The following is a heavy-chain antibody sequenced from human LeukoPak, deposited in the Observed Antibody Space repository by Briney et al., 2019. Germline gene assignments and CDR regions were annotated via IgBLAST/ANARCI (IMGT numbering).Heavy chain of an antibody. CDR2: IYSGGST. V-gene: IGHV3-53*01. CDR3: ARAPRCSGGSCCFGIDY. Sequence: GGSLRLSCAASGFTVSSNYMSWVRQAPGKGLEWVSVIYSGGSTYYADSVKGRFTISRDNSKNTLYLQMNSLRAEDTAVYYCARAPRCSGGSCCFGIDYWGQGTLVTVSS. J-gene: IGHJ4*02. D-gene: IGHD2-15*01. CDR1: GFTVSSNY.